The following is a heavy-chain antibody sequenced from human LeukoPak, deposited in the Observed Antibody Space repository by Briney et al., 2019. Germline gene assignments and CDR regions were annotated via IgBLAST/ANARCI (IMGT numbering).Heavy chain of an antibody. Sequence: GGSLRLSCAASGFTFSDYYMSWIRQAPGKGLEWVALISFDGSNKYYADSVKGRFTISRDNSKNTLYLQMNSLRAEDTAVYYCAKDRRLQLPFDYWGQGTLVTVSS. CDR2: ISFDGSNK. CDR1: GFTFSDYY. D-gene: IGHD2-15*01. J-gene: IGHJ4*02. V-gene: IGHV3-30*18. CDR3: AKDRRLQLPFDY.